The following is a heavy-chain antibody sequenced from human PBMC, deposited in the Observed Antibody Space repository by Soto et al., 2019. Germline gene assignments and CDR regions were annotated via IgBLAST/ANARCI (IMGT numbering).Heavy chain of an antibody. J-gene: IGHJ6*02. CDR1: GFSLSTSGVG. CDR2: IYWNDDK. V-gene: IGHV2-5*01. D-gene: IGHD6-13*01. Sequence: SGPTLVKPTQTLTLTCTFSGFSLSTSGVGVGWIRQPPGKALEWLALIYWNDDKRYSPSLKSRLTITKDTSKNQVVLTMTNMDPVDTATYYCAHTHSSSWYFYYYYGMDVWGQGTTVTVSS. CDR3: AHTHSSSWYFYYYYGMDV.